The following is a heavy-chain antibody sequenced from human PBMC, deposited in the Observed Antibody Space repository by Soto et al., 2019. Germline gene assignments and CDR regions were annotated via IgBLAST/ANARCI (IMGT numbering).Heavy chain of an antibody. J-gene: IGHJ6*02. CDR3: AATIIAVSGTGYYGMDV. D-gene: IGHD6-19*01. CDR1: GITFSTSA. CDR2: IVVGSGHT. Sequence: WASVKVSCKASGITFSTSAMQWVRQARGQRLEWIGWIVVGSGHTNYAQKFQERITITRDMSRSTAYMELSSLRSEDTAVYYCAATIIAVSGTGYYGMDVWGQGTTVTVSS. V-gene: IGHV1-58*02.